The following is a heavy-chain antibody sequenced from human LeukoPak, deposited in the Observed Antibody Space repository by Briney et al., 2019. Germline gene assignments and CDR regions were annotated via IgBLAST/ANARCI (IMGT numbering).Heavy chain of an antibody. CDR1: GYTFTDYY. D-gene: IGHD2-2*01. J-gene: IGHJ6*03. CDR2: VDPEDGET. V-gene: IGHV1-69-2*01. Sequence: VKVSCKASGYTFTDYYMHWVQQVPGKGLEWMGRVDPEDGETIYAEKFRGRVTITADTSTDTVYMELSSLRSEDTAVYYCATGGYCSSTSCLPPSSYMDVWGKGTTVTVSS. CDR3: ATGGYCSSTSCLPPSSYMDV.